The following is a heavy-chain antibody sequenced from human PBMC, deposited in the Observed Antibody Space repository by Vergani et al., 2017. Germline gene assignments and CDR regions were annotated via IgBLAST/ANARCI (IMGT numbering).Heavy chain of an antibody. CDR2: IYWDDDK. J-gene: IGHJ4*02. V-gene: IGHV2-5*02. CDR1: GFSLSTSGVG. Sequence: QITLKESGPTLVKPTQTLTLTCTFSGFSLSTSGVGVGWIRQPPGKALEWLAPIYWDDDKRYSPSLKSRLTITKDTSKNQVVLTMTNMDPVDTATYYGARLRKEITIFGVVTPDFDYWGQGTLVTVSS. D-gene: IGHD3-3*01. CDR3: ARLRKEITIFGVVTPDFDY.